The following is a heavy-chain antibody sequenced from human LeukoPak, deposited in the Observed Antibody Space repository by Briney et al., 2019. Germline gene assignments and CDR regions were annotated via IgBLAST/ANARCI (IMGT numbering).Heavy chain of an antibody. CDR3: AKDLVIPFAGVIV. D-gene: IGHD3-16*02. V-gene: IGHV3-33*06. J-gene: IGHJ4*02. CDR1: GYTFSSYG. CDR2: IWYDGSNK. Sequence: PGGSLRLSCAASGYTFSSYGMHWVRQAPGKGLEWVAVIWYDGSNKYYADSVKGRFTISRDNSKNTLYLQMDSWKAENTSVCYCAKDLVIPFAGVIVWGQGALVTVSS.